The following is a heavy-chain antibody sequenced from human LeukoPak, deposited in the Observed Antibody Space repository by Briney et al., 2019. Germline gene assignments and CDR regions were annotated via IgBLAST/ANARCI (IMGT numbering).Heavy chain of an antibody. Sequence: SETLSLTCAVYGGSFSDYYWIWIRQPPGKGLEWIGYIYYSGSTNYNPSLKSRVTISVDTSKNQFSLKLSSVTAADTAVYYCARLRGSGSYYNGGPSYYFDYWGQGTLVTVSS. CDR1: GGSFSDYY. J-gene: IGHJ4*02. D-gene: IGHD3-10*01. CDR2: IYYSGST. V-gene: IGHV4-59*08. CDR3: ARLRGSGSYYNGGPSYYFDY.